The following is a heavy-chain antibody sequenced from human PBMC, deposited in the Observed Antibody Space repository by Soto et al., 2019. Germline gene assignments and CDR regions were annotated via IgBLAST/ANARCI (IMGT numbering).Heavy chain of an antibody. CDR3: ARTYYDFWSGYQYYYDMDV. CDR2: MNPNSGNT. CDR1: GYTFTSYD. D-gene: IGHD3-3*01. J-gene: IGHJ6*03. Sequence: ASVKVSCKASGYTFTSYDINWVRQATGQGLEWMGWMNPNSGNTGYAQKFQGRVTMTRNTSISTAYMELSSLRSEDTAVYYCARTYYDFWSGYQYYYDMDVWGKGTTVTVSS. V-gene: IGHV1-8*01.